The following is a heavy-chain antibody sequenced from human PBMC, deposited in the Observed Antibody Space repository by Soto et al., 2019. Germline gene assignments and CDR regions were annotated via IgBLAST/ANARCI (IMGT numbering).Heavy chain of an antibody. CDR3: AGRCDGTNCLAHFDY. Sequence: SVKVSCKAPGGTFNNYVINWVRQAPGQGLGWMAGIIPIFGTPNYAQKFQGRVTITADKSTSTAYMELNSLRSEDTAVYYCAGRCDGTNCLAHFDYWGQGTLVTVSS. V-gene: IGHV1-69*06. J-gene: IGHJ4*02. CDR1: GGTFNNYV. CDR2: IIPIFGTP. D-gene: IGHD2-2*01.